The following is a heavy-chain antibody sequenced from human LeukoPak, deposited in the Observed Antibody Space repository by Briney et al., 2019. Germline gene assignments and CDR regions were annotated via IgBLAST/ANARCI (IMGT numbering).Heavy chain of an antibody. J-gene: IGHJ4*02. CDR3: AKAFQSSWSYFDH. V-gene: IGHV3-23*01. Sequence: GGSLRLSCAASGFTFSSNWMSWVRQAPGKGLEWVSSISVSGGSTYYADSVKGRFTISRDTSKNTLYLQMDSLRAEDTAVYYCAKAFQSSWSYFDHWGQGTLVTVSS. CDR2: ISVSGGST. D-gene: IGHD2-2*01. CDR1: GFTFSSNW.